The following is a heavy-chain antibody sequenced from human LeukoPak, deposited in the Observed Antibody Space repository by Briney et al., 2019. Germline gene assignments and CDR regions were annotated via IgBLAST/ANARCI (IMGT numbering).Heavy chain of an antibody. CDR2: IYTSGST. CDR1: GGSISSGSYY. Sequence: SQTLSLTSTVSGGSISSGSYYWSWVRQPAGKGLEWIGRIYTSGSTNYNPSLKSRVTISVDTSKNQFSLKLSSVTAADTAVYYCANEGYDFWSGLNAFDIWGQGTMVTVSS. V-gene: IGHV4-61*02. CDR3: ANEGYDFWSGLNAFDI. J-gene: IGHJ3*02. D-gene: IGHD3-3*01.